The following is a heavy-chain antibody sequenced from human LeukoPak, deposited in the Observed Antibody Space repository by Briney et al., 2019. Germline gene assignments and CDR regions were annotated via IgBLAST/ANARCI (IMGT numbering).Heavy chain of an antibody. V-gene: IGHV4-30-2*01. J-gene: IGHJ3*02. CDR1: GGSIMVAAYS. Sequence: SETLSLTCTVSGGSIMVAAYSWSWIRQPPGKGLGWIGYIYHSGRTYYNPSLKSRVTISLDRSKNQFSLKLSSVTAADTAVYFCARGYGDNSGAFDIWGQGTLVTVSS. D-gene: IGHD4-23*01. CDR3: ARGYGDNSGAFDI. CDR2: IYHSGRT.